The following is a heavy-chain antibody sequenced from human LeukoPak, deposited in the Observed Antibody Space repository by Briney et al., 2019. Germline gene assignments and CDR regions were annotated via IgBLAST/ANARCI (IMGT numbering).Heavy chain of an antibody. CDR3: ARGRGYCTNGVCYYYGMDV. J-gene: IGHJ6*02. V-gene: IGHV3-21*01. D-gene: IGHD2-8*01. Sequence: GGSLRLSCAASGFTFSTYAMSWVRQAPGKGLEWVSSISSSSSYIYYADSVKGRFTISRDNAKNSLYLQMNSLRAGDTAVYYCARGRGYCTNGVCYYYGMDVWGQGTTVTVSS. CDR1: GFTFSTYA. CDR2: ISSSSSYI.